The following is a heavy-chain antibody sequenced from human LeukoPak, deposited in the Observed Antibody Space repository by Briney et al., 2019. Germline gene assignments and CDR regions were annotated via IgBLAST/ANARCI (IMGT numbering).Heavy chain of an antibody. CDR1: GGSISSYY. CDR2: IYYSGST. V-gene: IGHV4-59*01. Sequence: SETLSLTCTVSGGSISSYYWSWIRQPPGKGLEWIGYIYYSGSTNYNPSLKSRVTISVDTSKNQFSLKLSSVTAADTAVYYCARAQYDSSGYLFDYWGQGTLVTVSS. CDR3: ARAQYDSSGYLFDY. D-gene: IGHD3-22*01. J-gene: IGHJ4*02.